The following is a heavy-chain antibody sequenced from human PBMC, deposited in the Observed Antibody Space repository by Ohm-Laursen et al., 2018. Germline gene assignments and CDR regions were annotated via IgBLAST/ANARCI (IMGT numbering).Heavy chain of an antibody. CDR2: ISSSSSTI. Sequence: SLRLSCAASGSTFSASGMNWVRKAPGKGLEWLSYISSSSSTIYYADPVKGRFTISRDNAKNSLYLQMNSLRAEDTALYYCANGDYWGQGTVVTVSS. V-gene: IGHV3-48*01. CDR1: GSTFSASG. D-gene: IGHD2-8*01. J-gene: IGHJ4*02. CDR3: ANGDY.